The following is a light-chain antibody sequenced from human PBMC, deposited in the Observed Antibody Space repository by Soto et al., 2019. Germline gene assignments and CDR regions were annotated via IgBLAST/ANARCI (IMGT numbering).Light chain of an antibody. J-gene: IGLJ2*01. CDR1: SGHTTYA. V-gene: IGLV4-69*01. CDR3: QTWGPGSVV. Sequence: QLVLTQSPSASASLGASVKVTCTLSSGHTTYAIAWHQHRPEKGPRYLMNLNSDGSHTRGDGIPDRFSGSSSGAERYLTISSLQSEDEADYYCQTWGPGSVVFGGGTQLTVL. CDR2: LNSDGSH.